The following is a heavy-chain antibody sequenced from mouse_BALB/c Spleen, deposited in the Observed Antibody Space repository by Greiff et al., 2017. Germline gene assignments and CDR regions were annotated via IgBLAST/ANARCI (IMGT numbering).Heavy chain of an antibody. CDR3: ARSILYDYDGGMDY. CDR1: GYTFTSYW. V-gene: IGHV1S26*01. D-gene: IGHD2-4*01. J-gene: IGHJ4*01. Sequence: VQLQQSGPELVKPGASVKMSCKASGYTFTSYWMHWVKQRPGQGLEWIGYINPSTGYTEYNQKFKDKATLTADKSSSTAYMQLSSLTSEDSAVYYCARSILYDYDGGMDYWGQGTSVTVSS. CDR2: INPSTGYT.